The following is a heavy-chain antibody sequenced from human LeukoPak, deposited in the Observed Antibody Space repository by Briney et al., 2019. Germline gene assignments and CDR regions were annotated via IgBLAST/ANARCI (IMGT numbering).Heavy chain of an antibody. J-gene: IGHJ4*02. D-gene: IGHD3-9*01. Sequence: GGSLRLSCAASGFTFAGYAMTWVRHVPGKGLEWVSLISGSPVSTYYADSVKGRFTISRDNSKNTLYLQMNSLRAEDTAVYYCASNVLRYFDWLLLNWGQGTLVTVSS. CDR1: GFTFAGYA. CDR2: ISGSPVST. CDR3: ASNVLRYFDWLLLN. V-gene: IGHV3-23*01.